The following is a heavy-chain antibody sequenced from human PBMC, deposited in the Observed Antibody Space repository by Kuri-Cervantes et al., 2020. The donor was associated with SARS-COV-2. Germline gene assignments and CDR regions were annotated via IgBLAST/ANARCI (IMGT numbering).Heavy chain of an antibody. CDR1: GDTFNSHT. V-gene: IGHV1-69*13. Sequence: SVKVSCKASGDTFNSHTINWVRQAPGQGLEWMGGIVPIFGTPDYAQKFQGRVTITADTSIAYMELFSLRSADTAVYYCARDDGGAAGQESIFDYWGQGTLVTDSS. CDR2: IVPIFGTP. J-gene: IGHJ4*02. CDR3: ARDDGGAAGQESIFDY. D-gene: IGHD6-13*01.